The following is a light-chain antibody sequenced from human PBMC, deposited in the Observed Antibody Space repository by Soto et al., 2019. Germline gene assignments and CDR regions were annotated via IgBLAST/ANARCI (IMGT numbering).Light chain of an antibody. V-gene: IGKV1-39*01. CDR1: QSISTY. CDR3: QQSYRTPYS. Sequence: DLQMTQSPSSLSASVGDRVTITCRASQSISTYLNWYQQKPGKAPKLLIYATSHLQSGVPSRFSGSGSGTDFTLSISSLQPEDFATYYCQQSYRTPYSFGQGTKLEIK. CDR2: ATS. J-gene: IGKJ2*03.